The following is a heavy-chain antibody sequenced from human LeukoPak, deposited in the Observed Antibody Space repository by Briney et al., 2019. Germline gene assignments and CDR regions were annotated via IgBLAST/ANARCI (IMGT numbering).Heavy chain of an antibody. CDR2: IIPIFGTA. D-gene: IGHD3-22*01. V-gene: IGHV1-69*05. CDR3: TRVPLSDPSGHYYPH. Sequence: ASVKVSCKASGGTFSSYAISWVRQAPGQGLEWMGGIIPIFGTANYAQKFQGRVTLTRDTSASTAYMEPNSLSSEDTAVYYCTRVPLSDPSGHYYPHWGQGTLVTVSS. CDR1: GGTFSSYA. J-gene: IGHJ1*01.